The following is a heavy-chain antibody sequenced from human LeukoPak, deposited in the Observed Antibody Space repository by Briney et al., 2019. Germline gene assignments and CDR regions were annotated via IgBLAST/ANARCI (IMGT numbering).Heavy chain of an antibody. CDR3: ARLSTVTTSFDY. Sequence: SETLSLTCSVSGGSFSNHFWSWVRQPAGKGLEWIGRIYPSGNTNYNPSLKSRVTLSVDTSKTQFYLSLSSVTAADTAVYYCARLSTVTTSFDYWGQGTLVTVSS. CDR2: IYPSGNT. J-gene: IGHJ4*02. CDR1: GGSFSNHF. V-gene: IGHV4-4*07. D-gene: IGHD4-17*01.